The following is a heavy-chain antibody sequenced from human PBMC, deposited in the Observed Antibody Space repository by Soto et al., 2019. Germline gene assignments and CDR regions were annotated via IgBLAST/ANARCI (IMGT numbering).Heavy chain of an antibody. V-gene: IGHV3-30-3*01. J-gene: IGHJ5*02. D-gene: IGHD3-22*01. CDR3: ARGADYDSSGIRLNWFDP. CDR1: GFTYSTYT. Sequence: GGSLRLSCAASGFTYSTYTMHWVRQAPGKGLEWVAVISYDGNNKFYADSVKGRFTISRDSTKQTLYLQMNSLRPDDTAVYYCARGADYDSSGIRLNWFDPWGQGTLVTVSS. CDR2: ISYDGNNK.